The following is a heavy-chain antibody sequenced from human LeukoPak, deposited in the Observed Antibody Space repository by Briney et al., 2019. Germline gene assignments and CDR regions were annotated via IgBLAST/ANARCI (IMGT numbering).Heavy chain of an antibody. CDR1: GFTFRNYW. J-gene: IGHJ6*04. CDR2: IKQDGSEK. CDR3: AELGITMIGGV. V-gene: IGHV3-7*01. D-gene: IGHD3-10*02. Sequence: GGSLRLSCAASGFTFRNYWMSWVRQAPGKGLEWVANIKQDGSEKYYVDSVKGRFTISRDNAKNSLYLQMNSLRAEDTAVYYCAELGITMIGGVWGKGTTVTISS.